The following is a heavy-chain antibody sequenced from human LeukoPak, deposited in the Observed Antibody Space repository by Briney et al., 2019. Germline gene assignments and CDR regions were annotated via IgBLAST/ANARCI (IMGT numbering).Heavy chain of an antibody. CDR2: ISGSGGST. Sequence: PGGSLGLSCAASGFTFSSYAMSWVRQAPGKGLEWVSAISGSGGSTYYADSVKGRFTIPRDNSKNTLYLQMNSLRAEDTAVYYCAKDRYLARRWEGLDYWGQGTLVTVSS. CDR1: GFTFSSYA. CDR3: AKDRYLARRWEGLDY. D-gene: IGHD1-20*01. V-gene: IGHV3-23*01. J-gene: IGHJ4*02.